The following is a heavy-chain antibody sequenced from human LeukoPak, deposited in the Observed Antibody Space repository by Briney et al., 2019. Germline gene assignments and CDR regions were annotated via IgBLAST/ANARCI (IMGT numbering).Heavy chain of an antibody. V-gene: IGHV1-2*02. D-gene: IGHD3-3*01. J-gene: IGHJ4*02. Sequence: ASAKVSCKASGYTFTGYYMHWVRQAPGQGLEWMGWINPNSGGTNYAQKFQGRVTMTRDTSISTAYMELSRLRSDDTAVYYCARDTDYFWSGYYDYWGQGTLVTVSS. CDR2: INPNSGGT. CDR1: GYTFTGYY. CDR3: ARDTDYFWSGYYDY.